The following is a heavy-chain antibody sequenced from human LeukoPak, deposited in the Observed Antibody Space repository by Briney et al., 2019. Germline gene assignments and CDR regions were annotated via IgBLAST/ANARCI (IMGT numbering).Heavy chain of an antibody. J-gene: IGHJ4*02. CDR1: GFTFSSYW. Sequence: GGSLRLSCAASGFTFSSYWMSWVRQAPGKGLEWVANILPDGSAKGYADSVKGRFTISRDNTKNVMYLQMNSLRDEDTAVYYCSRFAVVAEPFDYWGQGTLVIVSS. CDR2: ILPDGSAK. CDR3: SRFAVVAEPFDY. V-gene: IGHV3-7*01. D-gene: IGHD2-15*01.